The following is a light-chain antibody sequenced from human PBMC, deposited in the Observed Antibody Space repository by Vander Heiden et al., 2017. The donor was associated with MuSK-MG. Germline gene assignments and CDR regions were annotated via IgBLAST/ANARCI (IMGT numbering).Light chain of an antibody. CDR1: QGISSY. CDR2: VAS. CDR3: QQLNTYLYT. Sequence: DIQLTQSPSFLSASVGDRVTITCRASQGISSYLAWYQQKPGKAPKLLIYVASTLQSGVPSRFSGSGSGTEFTLTISSLQPEDFATYYCQQLNTYLYTFGQGTKLEIK. J-gene: IGKJ2*01. V-gene: IGKV1-9*01.